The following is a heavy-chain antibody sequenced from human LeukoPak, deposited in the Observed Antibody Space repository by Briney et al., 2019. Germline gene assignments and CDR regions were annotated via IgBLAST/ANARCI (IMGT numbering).Heavy chain of an antibody. V-gene: IGHV3-30*18. Sequence: PGGSLRLSCAASGFTFSIYGMHWVRQAPGKGLEWVAVISYDGSNKCYADSVKGRFTISRDNSKNTLYLQMNSLRAEDKAVYYCAKDNFPQQLVPFDYWGQGTLVTVSS. CDR2: ISYDGSNK. J-gene: IGHJ4*02. CDR1: GFTFSIYG. CDR3: AKDNFPQQLVPFDY. D-gene: IGHD6-13*01.